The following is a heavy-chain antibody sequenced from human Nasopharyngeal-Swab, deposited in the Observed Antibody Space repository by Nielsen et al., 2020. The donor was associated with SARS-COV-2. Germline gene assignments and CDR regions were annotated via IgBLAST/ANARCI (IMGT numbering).Heavy chain of an antibody. V-gene: IGHV3-49*04. J-gene: IGHJ6*02. CDR3: TLTGYSSGWSVYYYYGMDV. CDR2: IRSKAYGGTT. D-gene: IGHD6-19*01. CDR1: GFTFGDYA. Sequence: GESLKISCTASGFTFGDYAMSWVRQAPGKGLEWVGFIRSKAYGGTTEYAASVKGRFTISRDDSKSIAYLQMNSLKTEDTAVYYCTLTGYSSGWSVYYYYGMDVWGQGTTVTVS.